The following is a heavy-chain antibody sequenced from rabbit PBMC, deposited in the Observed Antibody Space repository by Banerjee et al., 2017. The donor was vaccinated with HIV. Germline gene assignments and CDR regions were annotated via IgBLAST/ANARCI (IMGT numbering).Heavy chain of an antibody. CDR3: ARDATNSDWFYRLDL. D-gene: IGHD6-1*01. V-gene: IGHV1S45*01. CDR1: GFSFSSSDC. CDR2: IYPGSTNT. J-gene: IGHJ3*01. Sequence: QEQLVESGGDLVKPEGSLTLTCTASGFSFSSSDCMCWVRQAPGKGLEWIGCIYPGSTNTYYANWAKGRFTISRTSSTTVTLQMTSLTAADTATYFCARDATNSDWFYRLDLWGPGTLVTVS.